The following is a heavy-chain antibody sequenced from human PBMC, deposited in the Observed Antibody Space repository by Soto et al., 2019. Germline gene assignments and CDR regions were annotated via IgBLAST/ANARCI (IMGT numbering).Heavy chain of an antibody. CDR1: GFTFSSYA. Sequence: GGSLRLSCAASGFTFSSYAMHWVRQAPGKGLEWVAVISYDGSNKYYADSVKGRFTISRDNSKNTLYLQMNSLRAEDTAVYYCARDACSSTSCYVVDYWGQGTLVTVSS. D-gene: IGHD2-2*01. CDR2: ISYDGSNK. J-gene: IGHJ4*02. V-gene: IGHV3-30-3*01. CDR3: ARDACSSTSCYVVDY.